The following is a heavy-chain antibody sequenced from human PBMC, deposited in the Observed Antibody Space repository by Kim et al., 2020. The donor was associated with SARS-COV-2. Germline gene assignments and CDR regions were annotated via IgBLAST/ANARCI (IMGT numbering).Heavy chain of an antibody. CDR1: GYTFTSYA. Sequence: ASVKVSCKASGYTFTSYAMHWVRQAPGQRLEWMGWINAGNGNTKYSQKFQGRVTITRDTSASTAYMELSSLRSEDTAVYYCARDPRGIQLWLAAPPHDPYNWFDPWVQGTLVTVSS. CDR3: ARDPRGIQLWLAAPPHDPYNWFDP. CDR2: INAGNGNT. D-gene: IGHD5-18*01. J-gene: IGHJ5*02. V-gene: IGHV1-3*01.